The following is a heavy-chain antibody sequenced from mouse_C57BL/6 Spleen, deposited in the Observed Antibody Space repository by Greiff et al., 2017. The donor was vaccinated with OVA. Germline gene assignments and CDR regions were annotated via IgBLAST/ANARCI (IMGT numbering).Heavy chain of an antibody. CDR3: ERRSYDYDVDYFDY. D-gene: IGHD2-4*01. Sequence: QIHLPQPEAELVRPGTSVKLSCKASGYTFTSYWMHWVKQRPGQGLEWIGVIDPSDSYTNYNQKFKGKATLTVDTSSSTAYMQLSSLTSEDSAVYYCERRSYDYDVDYFDYWGQGTTLTVSS. J-gene: IGHJ2*01. CDR2: IDPSDSYT. V-gene: IGHV1-59*01. CDR1: GYTFTSYW.